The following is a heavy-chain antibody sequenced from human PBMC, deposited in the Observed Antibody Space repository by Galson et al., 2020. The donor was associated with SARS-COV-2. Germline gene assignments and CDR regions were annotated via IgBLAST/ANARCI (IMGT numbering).Heavy chain of an antibody. CDR2: INWSGRST. CDR3: TRLRVNEFDTAVGAFDG. J-gene: IGHJ3*01. CDR1: GFTFDDFG. D-gene: IGHD5-18*01. Sequence: GESLKISCVASGFTFDDFGMSWVRQVPGTGLEWVCGINWSGRSTGYAVSVQGRFSISRDNARNSLYLQLNSLRVEDTALYYCTRLRVNEFDTAVGAFDGWGQGTMVTVS. V-gene: IGHV3-20*04.